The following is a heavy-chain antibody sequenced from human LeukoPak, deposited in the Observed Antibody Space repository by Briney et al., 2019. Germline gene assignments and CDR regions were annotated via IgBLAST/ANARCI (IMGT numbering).Heavy chain of an antibody. J-gene: IGHJ4*02. Sequence: PSETLSLTRAVYGGSFSGYYWSWIRQPPGKGLEWIGEINHSGSTNYNLSLKSRVTISVDTSKNQFSLKLSSVTAADTAVYYCARTDSSSFNTHFDYWGQGTLVTVSS. V-gene: IGHV4-34*01. D-gene: IGHD6-6*01. CDR3: ARTDSSSFNTHFDY. CDR1: GGSFSGYY. CDR2: INHSGST.